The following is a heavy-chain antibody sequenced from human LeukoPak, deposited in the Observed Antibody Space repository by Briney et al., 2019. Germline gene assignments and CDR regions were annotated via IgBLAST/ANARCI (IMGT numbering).Heavy chain of an antibody. V-gene: IGHV4-59*08. CDR1: GRSISRY. D-gene: IGHD6-13*01. CDR2: MYYSGST. CDR3: STHSAAAGSLIDY. Sequence: SETLSLTCSVTGRSISRYWRCLRQPPGKGLEWIAYMYYSGSTNSNPSLKSRVTMSVDTSKNQFSHRMASVPSTDTYVYFWSTHSAAAGSLIDYWGQGTLVTVSS. J-gene: IGHJ4*02.